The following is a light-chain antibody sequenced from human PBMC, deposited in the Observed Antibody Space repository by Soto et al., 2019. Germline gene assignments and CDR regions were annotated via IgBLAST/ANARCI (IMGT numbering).Light chain of an antibody. CDR3: CSYAGSYTSLHV. CDR2: DVS. CDR1: SSDVGGYNY. V-gene: IGLV2-11*01. Sequence: QSALTQPRSVSGSPGQSVTISCTGTSSDVGGYNYVSWYQQHPGKAPKLMIYDVSKRLSGVPDRFSGSKSGNTASLTISGLQAEDEADYYCCSYAGSYTSLHVFGTGTKLTVL. J-gene: IGLJ1*01.